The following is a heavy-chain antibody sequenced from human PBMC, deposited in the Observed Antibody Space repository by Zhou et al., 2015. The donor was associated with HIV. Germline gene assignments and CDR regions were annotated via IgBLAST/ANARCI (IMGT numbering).Heavy chain of an antibody. Sequence: QVQLVQSGAEVKKPGSSVKVSCKASGGTFSSYAISWVRQAPGQGLEWMGGIIPIFGTANYAQKFQGRVTITADESTSTAYMELSSLRSEDTAVYYCARETFPVYSSTWYNDYYYGMDVWGQGP. CDR2: IIPIFGTA. CDR3: ARETFPVYSSTWYNDYYYGMDV. V-gene: IGHV1-69*12. CDR1: GGTFSSYA. D-gene: IGHD6-13*01. J-gene: IGHJ6*02.